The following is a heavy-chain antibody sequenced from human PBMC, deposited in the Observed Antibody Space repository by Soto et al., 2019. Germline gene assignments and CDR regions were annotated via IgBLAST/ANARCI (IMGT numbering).Heavy chain of an antibody. CDR3: ANEQMLVAPNPFYFDF. D-gene: IGHD2-15*01. J-gene: IGHJ4*02. CDR2: IRSRTYGETT. CDR1: GFTFGDYA. Sequence: GGSLRLSCRASGFTFGDYAMSWFRQAPGKGLEWVGFIRSRTYGETTEFAASVKGRFTISRDDSRSIAYLQMSSLKIEDTAVYYCANEQMLVAPNPFYFDFWGQGTLVTVSS. V-gene: IGHV3-49*03.